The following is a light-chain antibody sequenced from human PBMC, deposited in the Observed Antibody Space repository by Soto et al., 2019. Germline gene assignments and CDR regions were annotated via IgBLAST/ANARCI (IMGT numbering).Light chain of an antibody. J-gene: IGKJ2*01. Sequence: EIVMTQSPATLSVSPGERATLSCRASQCVSSNLAWYQQKPGQAPRLLIYGASTRATGIPARLSGSGSGTEFTLTISSLQSEDFAVYYCQQYNNWPPYTFGQGTKLEIK. CDR1: QCVSSN. CDR3: QQYNNWPPYT. CDR2: GAS. V-gene: IGKV3-15*01.